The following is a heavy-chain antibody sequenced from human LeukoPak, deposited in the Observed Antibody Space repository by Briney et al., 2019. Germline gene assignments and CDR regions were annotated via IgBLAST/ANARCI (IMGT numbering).Heavy chain of an antibody. D-gene: IGHD3-10*01. CDR2: IYYSGST. Sequence: SETLSLTCTVSGGSISSSSYYWGWIRQPPGKGLEWIGSIYYSGSTYYNPSLKSRVTISVDTSKNQFSLKLSSVTAADTAVYYCARRRYYYGSGSYPPDYWGQGTLVTVSS. CDR3: ARRRYYYGSGSYPPDY. V-gene: IGHV4-39*07. J-gene: IGHJ4*02. CDR1: GGSISSSSYY.